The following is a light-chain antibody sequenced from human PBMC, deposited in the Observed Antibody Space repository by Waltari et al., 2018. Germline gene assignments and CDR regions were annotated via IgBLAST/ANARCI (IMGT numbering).Light chain of an antibody. CDR3: QVWDSSRHHVI. J-gene: IGLJ2*01. V-gene: IGLV3-21*04. CDR2: YDT. CDR1: DIGERR. Sequence: SYMLTQPPAVSVAPGQTARITCGVDDIGERRVHWCQQRPGQAPVTVIYYDTDRPSGIPDRFSGSHSGNTATLIISSVEAGDEADYYCQVWDSSRHHVIFGGGTRLTVL.